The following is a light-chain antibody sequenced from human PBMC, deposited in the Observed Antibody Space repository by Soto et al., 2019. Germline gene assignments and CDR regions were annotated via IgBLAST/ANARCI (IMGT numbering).Light chain of an antibody. CDR1: SSDVGGYNY. V-gene: IGLV2-8*01. Sequence: QSVLTQPPSASGSPGQSVAISCTGTSSDVGGYNYVSWYQQHPGKAPKLMIYEVNMRPSGVPDRSSGSKSGNTASLTVSGLQAEDEADYYCSSYAGSSNVFGTGTKVTVL. J-gene: IGLJ1*01. CDR2: EVN. CDR3: SSYAGSSNV.